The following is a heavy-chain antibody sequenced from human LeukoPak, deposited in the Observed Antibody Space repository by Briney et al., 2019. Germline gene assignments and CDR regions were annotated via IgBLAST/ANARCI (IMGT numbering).Heavy chain of an antibody. Sequence: GGSLRLSCAASGFTFRSYGMHWARQAPGKGLEWVAVIWYDGSNKYYADSVKGRFTISRDNSKSTLYLQMNSLRAEDTAVYYCARDYLLSGSHNWFDPWGQGTLVTVSS. J-gene: IGHJ5*02. D-gene: IGHD2-15*01. V-gene: IGHV3-33*01. CDR3: ARDYLLSGSHNWFDP. CDR2: IWYDGSNK. CDR1: GFTFRSYG.